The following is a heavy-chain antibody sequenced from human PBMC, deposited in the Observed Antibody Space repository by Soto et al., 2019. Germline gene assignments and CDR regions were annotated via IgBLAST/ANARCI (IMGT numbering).Heavy chain of an antibody. CDR1: GFTFSDSS. V-gene: IGHV3-73*01. CDR3: ASKSFSLLIDY. J-gene: IGHJ4*02. Sequence: EVQLVESGGGLVQPGGSLTLSCATSGFTFSDSSIHWVRQASGKGLEWVGRIRSKGNTYATAYAASVKGRFTISRDDSKNTAYLQMNSLKTEDTAVYYCASKSFSLLIDYWGQGTLVTVSS. CDR2: IRSKGNTYAT.